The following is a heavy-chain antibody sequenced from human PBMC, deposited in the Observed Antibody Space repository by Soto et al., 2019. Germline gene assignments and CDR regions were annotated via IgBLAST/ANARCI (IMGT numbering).Heavy chain of an antibody. CDR1: GGTFSDFT. Sequence: QVQLVQSGSEVKKPGSSVKVSCKASGGTFSDFTLSWLRQAPGRGLEWMGGIIPMIGATNNAQKLKGRLTNTRDKATGTVYMELNSLRSEGTAVYYCARYLGAGTLYGAFDIWGQGTEVTVSP. CDR3: ARYLGAGTLYGAFDI. J-gene: IGHJ3*02. CDR2: IIPMIGAT. V-gene: IGHV1-69*06. D-gene: IGHD1-1*01.